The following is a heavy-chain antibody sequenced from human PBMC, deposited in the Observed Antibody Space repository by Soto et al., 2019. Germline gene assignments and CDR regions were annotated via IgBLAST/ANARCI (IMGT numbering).Heavy chain of an antibody. V-gene: IGHV1-2*04. D-gene: IGHD2-2*03. CDR1: GYTFTGYY. CDR2: INPNSGGT. Sequence: ASVKVSCKASGYTFTGYYMHWVRQAPGQGLEWMGWINPNSGGTNYAQKFQGWVTMTRDTSISTAYMELSRLRSDDTAVYYCARDWVDIVLVPAPRNYYGMDVWGQGTTVTVSS. J-gene: IGHJ6*02. CDR3: ARDWVDIVLVPAPRNYYGMDV.